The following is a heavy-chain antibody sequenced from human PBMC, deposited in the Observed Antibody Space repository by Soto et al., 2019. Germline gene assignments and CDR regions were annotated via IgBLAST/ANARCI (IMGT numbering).Heavy chain of an antibody. V-gene: IGHV3-73*01. CDR3: TRSYENNAYYFDH. J-gene: IGHJ1*01. CDR1: GFSFSGST. Sequence: GGSLRLSCAASGFSFSGSTLHWVRQASGKGLEWVGHITSKPDSYSTVYAESVKGRFSISRDDLNNMAFLQMNSLKSEDSAVYYCTRSYENNAYYFDHWGQGTL. CDR2: ITSKPDSYST. D-gene: IGHD3-16*01.